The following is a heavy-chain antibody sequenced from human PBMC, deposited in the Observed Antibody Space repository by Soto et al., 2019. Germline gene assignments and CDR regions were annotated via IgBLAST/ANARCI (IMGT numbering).Heavy chain of an antibody. CDR2: IYYSGST. CDR3: ARDREAHDYGGNDVFDI. D-gene: IGHD4-17*01. V-gene: IGHV4-61*01. CDR1: GGSVSSGSYY. Sequence: KPSETLSLTCTVSGGSVSSGSYYWSWIRQPPGKGLEWIGYIYYSGSTNYNPSLKSRVTISVDTSKNQFSLKLSSVTAADTAVYYCARDREAHDYGGNDVFDIWGQGTMVTVSS. J-gene: IGHJ3*02.